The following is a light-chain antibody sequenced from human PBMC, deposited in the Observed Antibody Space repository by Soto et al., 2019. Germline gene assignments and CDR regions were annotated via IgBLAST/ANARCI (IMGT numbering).Light chain of an antibody. Sequence: DIQMTQSPSTLSASVGDRVTITCRASQSISNWLAWYQQKPGKAPNLLIYAASSLQSGVPSRFSGSGSGTDFTLTISSLLPEDFATYYCQQSYSASFGGGTKVDIK. V-gene: IGKV1-39*01. CDR3: QQSYSAS. CDR1: QSISNW. CDR2: AAS. J-gene: IGKJ4*01.